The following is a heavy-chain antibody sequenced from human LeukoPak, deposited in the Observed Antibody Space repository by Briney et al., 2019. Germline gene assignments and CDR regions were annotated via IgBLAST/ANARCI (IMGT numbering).Heavy chain of an antibody. V-gene: IGHV4-31*03. D-gene: IGHD6-6*01. CDR2: IYYSGST. CDR1: GGSISSGGYY. CDR3: ARDSHGYSRSSHLGY. J-gene: IGHJ4*02. Sequence: SQTLSLTCTVSGGSISSGGYYWSWIRQHPGKGLEWIGYIYYSGSTYYNPSLKSRVTISVDTSKNQFSLKLSSVTAADTAVYYCARDSHGYSRSSHLGYWGQGTLVTVSS.